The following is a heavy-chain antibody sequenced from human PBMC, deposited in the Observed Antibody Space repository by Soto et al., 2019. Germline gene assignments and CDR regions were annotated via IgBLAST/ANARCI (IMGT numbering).Heavy chain of an antibody. Sequence: GGSLRLSCAASGFTFSSYAMSWVRQAPGKGLEWVSAISGSGGSTYYADSVRGRFTISRDNSKNTLYLQMNSQRAEDTAVYYCAKAGAYYYDSSGYYPFDYWGQGTLVTVSS. V-gene: IGHV3-23*01. D-gene: IGHD3-22*01. J-gene: IGHJ4*02. CDR3: AKAGAYYYDSSGYYPFDY. CDR1: GFTFSSYA. CDR2: ISGSGGST.